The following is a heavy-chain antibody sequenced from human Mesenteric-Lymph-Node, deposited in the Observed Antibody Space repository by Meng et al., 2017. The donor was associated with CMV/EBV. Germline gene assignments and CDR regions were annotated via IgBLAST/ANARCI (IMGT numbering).Heavy chain of an antibody. D-gene: IGHD1-26*01. CDR2: ISSSSSTI. Sequence: GSLRLSCAASGFTFSSYSMNWVRQAPGKGLEWVSYISSSSSTIYYADSVKGRFTISRDNAKNSLYLQMNSLRAEDTAVYYCARGKWELHYWGQGTLVTVSS. J-gene: IGHJ4*02. CDR3: ARGKWELHY. CDR1: GFTFSSYS. V-gene: IGHV3-48*04.